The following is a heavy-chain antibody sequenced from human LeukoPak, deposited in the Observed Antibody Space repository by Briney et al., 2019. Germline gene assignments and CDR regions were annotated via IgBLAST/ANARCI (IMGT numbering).Heavy chain of an antibody. Sequence: GGSLRLSCTASGFTYGDYAVSWFRQAPGKGLEWVGFIRSKAYGGTTEYAASVKGRFTISRDDSKSIAYLQMNSLKTEDTAVYYCTGTVNIVATLSDYWGQGTLVTVSS. CDR1: GFTYGDYA. CDR2: IRSKAYGGTT. V-gene: IGHV3-49*03. CDR3: TGTVNIVATLSDY. J-gene: IGHJ4*02. D-gene: IGHD5-12*01.